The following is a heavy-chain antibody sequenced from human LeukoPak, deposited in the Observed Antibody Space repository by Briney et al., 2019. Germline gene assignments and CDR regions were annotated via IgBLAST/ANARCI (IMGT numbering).Heavy chain of an antibody. D-gene: IGHD3-3*01. CDR2: IYYSGSI. CDR3: ARDEGRRFGFDP. J-gene: IGHJ5*02. CDR1: GGSISSSSYY. V-gene: IGHV4-39*07. Sequence: SETLSLTCTVSGGSISSSSYYWGWIRQPPGKGLEWIGSIYYSGSIYYNPSLKSRVTISVDTSKNQFSLKLSSVTAADTAVYYCARDEGRRFGFDPWGQGTLVTVSS.